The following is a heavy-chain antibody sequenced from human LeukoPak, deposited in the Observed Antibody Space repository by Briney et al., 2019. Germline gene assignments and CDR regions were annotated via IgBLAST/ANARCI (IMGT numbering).Heavy chain of an antibody. CDR1: GFSLSTSGMC. D-gene: IGHD4-17*01. J-gene: IGHJ4*02. Sequence: SGPTLVNPTRTLTLTCTFSGFSLSTSGMCVSWIRQPPGKALEWLARIDWDDDKYYSTSLKTRLTISKDTSKNQVVLTMTNMDPVDTATYYCARISLPGYGDYKQSVDYWGQGTLVTVSS. CDR2: IDWDDDK. CDR3: ARISLPGYGDYKQSVDY. V-gene: IGHV2-70*11.